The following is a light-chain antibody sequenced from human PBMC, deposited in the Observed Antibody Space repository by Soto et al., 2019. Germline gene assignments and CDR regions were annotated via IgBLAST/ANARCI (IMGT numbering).Light chain of an antibody. CDR3: QQYNSYLYT. CDR2: KAS. CDR1: QSISNW. J-gene: IGKJ2*01. Sequence: DIQMTQSPSTLSASVGDRVTITCRASQSISNWLAWYQQKPGKAPNLLIYKASSLEGGVPSRFSGSGSGTEFTLTISSLQPDDFATYYCQQYNSYLYTFGQGTKLEIK. V-gene: IGKV1-5*03.